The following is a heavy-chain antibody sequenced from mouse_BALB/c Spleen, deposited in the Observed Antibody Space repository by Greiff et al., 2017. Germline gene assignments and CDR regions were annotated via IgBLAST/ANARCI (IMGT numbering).Heavy chain of an antibody. CDR2: IDPANGNT. Sequence: VQLQQSGAELVKPGASVKLSCTASGFNIKDTYMHWVKQRPEQGLEWIGRIDPANGNTKYDPKFQGKATITADTSSNTAYLQLSSLTSEDTAVYYCARSRYDEDYYAMDYWGQGTSVTVSS. CDR3: ARSRYDEDYYAMDY. J-gene: IGHJ4*01. V-gene: IGHV14-3*02. D-gene: IGHD2-14*01. CDR1: GFNIKDTY.